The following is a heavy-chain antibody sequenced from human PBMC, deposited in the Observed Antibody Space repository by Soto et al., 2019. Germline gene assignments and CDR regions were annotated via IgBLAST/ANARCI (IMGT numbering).Heavy chain of an antibody. J-gene: IGHJ6*02. CDR1: GFSLSTSGVG. CDR3: AHRRVNNGMDV. V-gene: IGHV2-5*01. CDR2: IYWNDDK. Sequence: QITLRESGPTLVKPTQTLTLTCTFSGFSLSTSGVGAGWIRQPPGKALEWLADIYWNDDKHYSPSLNRRLTXTXGTSRNQVVLAMTNMDPVDTATYYCAHRRVNNGMDVWGQGTTVTVSS.